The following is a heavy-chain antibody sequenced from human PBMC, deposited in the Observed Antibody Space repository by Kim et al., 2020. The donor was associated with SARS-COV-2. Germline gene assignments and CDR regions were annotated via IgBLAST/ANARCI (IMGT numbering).Heavy chain of an antibody. V-gene: IGHV3-53*01. D-gene: IGHD3-10*01. J-gene: IGHJ4*02. CDR3: ARGADYYGSGSYYYYFDY. Sequence: KGRFTISRDNSKNTLYLQMNSLRAEDTAVYYCARGADYYGSGSYYYYFDYWGQGTLVTVSS.